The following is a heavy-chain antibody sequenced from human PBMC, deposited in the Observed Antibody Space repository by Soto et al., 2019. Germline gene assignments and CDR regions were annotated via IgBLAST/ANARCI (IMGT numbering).Heavy chain of an antibody. CDR2: FDPEDGET. D-gene: IGHD2-2*01. V-gene: IGHV1-24*01. J-gene: IGHJ4*02. CDR1: GYTLTELS. Sequence: ASVKVSCKVSGYTLTELSMHWVRQAPGKGLEWMGGFDPEDGETIYAQKFQGRVTMTEDTSTDTAYMELSSLRSEDTAVYYCATGGLVVVPAAIDYWGQGTLVTVSS. CDR3: ATGGLVVVPAAIDY.